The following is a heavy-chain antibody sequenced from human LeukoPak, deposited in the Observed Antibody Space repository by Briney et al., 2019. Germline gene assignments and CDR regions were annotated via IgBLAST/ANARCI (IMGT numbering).Heavy chain of an antibody. CDR1: GFTFSAYS. Sequence: GGPLRLSCAASGFTFSAYSMNLVPQAPEKGLDCVSYIGSSSSPIYYADSVKGRFTLSRDNAKNSLYLKMDRLRDEDTAVYYCARDQAYSFDYWGEGTLVTVSS. D-gene: IGHD4-11*01. J-gene: IGHJ4*02. CDR2: IGSSSSPI. CDR3: ARDQAYSFDY. V-gene: IGHV3-48*02.